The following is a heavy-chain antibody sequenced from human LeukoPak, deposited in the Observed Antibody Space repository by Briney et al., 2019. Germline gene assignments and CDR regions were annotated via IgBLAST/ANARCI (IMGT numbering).Heavy chain of an antibody. Sequence: GSSVKVSCKASGGTFSSYAISWVRQAPGQGLEWMGGIIPIFGTANYAQKFQGRVTITADESTSTAYMELSSLRSEDTAVYYCATRVRDDYGDYGSHGFDPWGQGTLVTVSS. CDR2: IIPIFGTA. CDR1: GGTFSSYA. CDR3: ATRVRDDYGDYGSHGFDP. J-gene: IGHJ5*02. V-gene: IGHV1-69*01. D-gene: IGHD4-17*01.